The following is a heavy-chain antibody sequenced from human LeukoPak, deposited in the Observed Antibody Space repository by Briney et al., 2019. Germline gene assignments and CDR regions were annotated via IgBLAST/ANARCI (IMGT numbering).Heavy chain of an antibody. CDR2: INPSGGST. D-gene: IGHD3-3*01. CDR1: GYTFTSYY. CDR3: ARVERGYDFWSGYYDNWYFDL. J-gene: IGHJ2*01. V-gene: IGHV1-46*01. Sequence: ASVKVSCKASGYTFTSYYMHWVRQAPGQGLEWMGIINPSGGSTSYAQKFQGRVTKTRDTSTSTVYMELSSLRSEDTAVYYCARVERGYDFWSGYYDNWYFDLWGRGTLVTVSS.